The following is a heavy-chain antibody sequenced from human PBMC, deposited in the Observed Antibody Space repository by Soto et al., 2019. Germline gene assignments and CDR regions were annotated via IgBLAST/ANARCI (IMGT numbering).Heavy chain of an antibody. D-gene: IGHD6-6*01. Sequence: PSETLSLTCAFYGWSFSGYYWSWIRQPPGKGLEWIGETNHSGSTNYNPSLKSRVTISVDTSKNQFSLKLSSVTAADTAVYYCARGTLIAARPYYYYYMDVWGKGTTVTVSS. CDR1: GWSFSGYY. CDR3: ARGTLIAARPYYYYYMDV. V-gene: IGHV4-34*01. J-gene: IGHJ6*03. CDR2: TNHSGST.